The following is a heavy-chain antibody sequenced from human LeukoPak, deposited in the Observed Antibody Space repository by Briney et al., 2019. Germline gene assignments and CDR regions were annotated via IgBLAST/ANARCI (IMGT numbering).Heavy chain of an antibody. Sequence: PGGSLRLSCAASGFTFSSYRMHWVRQAPGKGLVWVSRINSDGSSTSYADSVKGRFTISRDNAKNTLYLQMNSLRAEDTAVYYCAAYDFWSGYYQDWGQGTLVTVSS. CDR1: GFTFSSYR. D-gene: IGHD3-3*01. J-gene: IGHJ4*02. V-gene: IGHV3-74*01. CDR3: AAYDFWSGYYQD. CDR2: INSDGSST.